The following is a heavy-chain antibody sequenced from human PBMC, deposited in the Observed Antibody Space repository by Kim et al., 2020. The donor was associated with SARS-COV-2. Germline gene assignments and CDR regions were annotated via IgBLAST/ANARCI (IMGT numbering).Heavy chain of an antibody. Sequence: SVKVSCKASGGTFSSYAISWVRQAPGQGLEWMGGIIPIFGTANYAQKFQGRVTITADESTSTAYMELSSLRSEDTAVYYCASGSRYCSSTSCYTLLYDAFDIWGQGTMVTVSS. CDR2: IIPIFGTA. CDR1: GGTFSSYA. D-gene: IGHD2-2*02. J-gene: IGHJ3*02. V-gene: IGHV1-69*13. CDR3: ASGSRYCSSTSCYTLLYDAFDI.